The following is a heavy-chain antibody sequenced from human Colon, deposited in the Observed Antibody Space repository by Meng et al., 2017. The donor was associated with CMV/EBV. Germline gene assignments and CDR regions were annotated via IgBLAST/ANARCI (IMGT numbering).Heavy chain of an antibody. CDR3: AKDLGFGDFFYLDV. V-gene: IGHV3-21*01. CDR1: GFTFSNYK. D-gene: IGHD3-10*01. Sequence: GESLKISCETSGFTFSNYKMNWVRQAPGKGLEWVSSISNSGYYINYADSVKGRFTISRDNAKNSLYLQMNSLRGEDTAVYYCAKDLGFGDFFYLDVWGQGTTVTVS. CDR2: ISNSGYYI. J-gene: IGHJ6*02.